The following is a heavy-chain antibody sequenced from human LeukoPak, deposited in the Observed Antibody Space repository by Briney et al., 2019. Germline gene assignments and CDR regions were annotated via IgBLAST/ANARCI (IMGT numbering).Heavy chain of an antibody. J-gene: IGHJ4*02. CDR2: IYTSGST. CDR1: GGSISSYY. CDR3: ARGYYDFWSGYIHFDY. Sequence: PSETLSLTCTVSGGSISSYYWSWIRQPAGKGLEWIGRIYTSGSTNYNPSLKSRVTMSVDTSKNQFSLKLSSVTAADTAVYYCARGYYDFWSGYIHFDYWGQGTLVTVSS. V-gene: IGHV4-4*07. D-gene: IGHD3-3*01.